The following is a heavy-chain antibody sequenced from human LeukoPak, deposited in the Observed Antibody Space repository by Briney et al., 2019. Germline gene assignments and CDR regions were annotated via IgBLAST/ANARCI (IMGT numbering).Heavy chain of an antibody. J-gene: IGHJ4*02. CDR3: AKGSRDSRPYYFDF. CDR1: GFTFNNYA. D-gene: IGHD3-3*01. V-gene: IGHV3-23*01. CDR2: ITGSGGDT. Sequence: TGGSLRLSCAASGFTFNNYAMSWVRQAPGKVLEWVSAITGSGGDTYHADSVKGRFTISRDNSENTLYLQMNSLRAEDMAVYYCAKGSRDSRPYYFDFWGQGTLVTVSS.